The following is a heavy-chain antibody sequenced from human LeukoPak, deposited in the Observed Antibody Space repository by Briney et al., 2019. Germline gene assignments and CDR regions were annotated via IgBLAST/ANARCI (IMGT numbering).Heavy chain of an antibody. CDR2: ISSSSSYI. CDR3: ARGATMVRGVITYFDY. Sequence: GSLRLSCAASGFTFSSYSMNWVRQAPGKGLEWVSSISSSSSYIYYADSVKGRFTISRDNAKNSLYLQMNSLRAEDTAVYYCARGATMVRGVITYFDYWGQGTLVTVSS. V-gene: IGHV3-21*01. J-gene: IGHJ4*02. CDR1: GFTFSSYS. D-gene: IGHD3-10*01.